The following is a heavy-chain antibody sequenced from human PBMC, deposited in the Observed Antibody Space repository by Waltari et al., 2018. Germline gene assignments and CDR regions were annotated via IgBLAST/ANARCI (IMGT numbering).Heavy chain of an antibody. V-gene: IGHV3-21*01. D-gene: IGHD6-13*01. J-gene: IGHJ2*01. CDR2: ISSSSSYI. Sequence: EVQLVESGGGLVKPGGSLRLSCAASGFTFSSYSMNWVRQAPGKGLEWVSSISSSSSYIYYADSVKGRVTISRDNAKNSLYLQMNSLRAEDTAVYYCAREGAAAALQGYFDLWGRGTLVTVSS. CDR1: GFTFSSYS. CDR3: AREGAAAALQGYFDL.